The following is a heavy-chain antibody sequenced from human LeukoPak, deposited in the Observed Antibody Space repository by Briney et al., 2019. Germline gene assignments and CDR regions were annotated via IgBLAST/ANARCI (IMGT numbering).Heavy chain of an antibody. J-gene: IGHJ4*02. D-gene: IGHD6-19*01. CDR2: INHSGST. V-gene: IGHV4-34*01. CDR3: ASVAVAGYYFDY. CDR1: GGSFSGYY. Sequence: PSDTLSLTCAVYGGSFSGYYSRWIRQPPGKGLEWIGEINHSGSTNYNPSLKSRVTISVDTSKNQFSLKLSSVTAADTAVYYCASVAVAGYYFDYWGQGTLVTVSS.